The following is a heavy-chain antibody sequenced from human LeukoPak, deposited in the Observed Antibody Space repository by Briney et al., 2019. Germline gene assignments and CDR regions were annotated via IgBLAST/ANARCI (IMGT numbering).Heavy chain of an antibody. D-gene: IGHD1-26*01. CDR3: ARVGATTGFY. J-gene: IGHJ4*02. Sequence: ASVKVSCKASGYTFTSYYIDWVRQAPGQGLEWMGIINPSAGSTTCAQKFQGRVTMTRDTSTSTVYMELSSLRSEDTAVYYCARVGATTGFYWGQGTLVTVSS. V-gene: IGHV1-46*01. CDR1: GYTFTSYY. CDR2: INPSAGST.